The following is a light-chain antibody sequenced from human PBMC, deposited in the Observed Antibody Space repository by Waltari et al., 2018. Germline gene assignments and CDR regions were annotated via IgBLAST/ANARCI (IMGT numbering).Light chain of an antibody. V-gene: IGLV7-46*01. CDR1: TGAVPRGPS. CDR2: DTS. CDR3: LLSYSGYVV. J-gene: IGLJ2*01. Sequence: QAVVPQEPSLTVSPGGTVTLTCGSSTGAVPRGPSPYWFQQKPGQAPRTLIYDTSNKHSWTPARFSGSLLGGKAALTLSGAQPEDEAEYYCLLSYSGYVVFGGGTKLTVL.